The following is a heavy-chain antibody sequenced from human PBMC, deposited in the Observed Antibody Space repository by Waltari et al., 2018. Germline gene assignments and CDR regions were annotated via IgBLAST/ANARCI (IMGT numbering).Heavy chain of an antibody. CDR3: ARDHGGSYSPFDY. CDR1: GFTFSSYS. D-gene: IGHD1-26*01. J-gene: IGHJ4*02. V-gene: IGHV3-21*01. Sequence: EVQLVESGGGLVKPGGSLRLSCAASGFTFSSYSMNWVSQAPGKGLEWVSSISSSSSYIYYADSVKGRFTISRDNAKNSLYLQMNSLRAEDTAVYYCARDHGGSYSPFDYWGQGTLVTVSS. CDR2: ISSSSSYI.